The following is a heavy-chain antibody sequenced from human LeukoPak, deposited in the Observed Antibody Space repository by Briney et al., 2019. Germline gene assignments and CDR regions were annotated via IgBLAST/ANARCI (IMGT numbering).Heavy chain of an antibody. D-gene: IGHD4/OR15-4a*01. CDR3: ARVQKGGANLFDF. J-gene: IGHJ4*02. V-gene: IGHV3-66*01. CDR2: ISGGGNT. CDR1: GFTVSDDH. Sequence: GGSLRLSCAASGFTVSDDHMSWVRQAPGKGLEWVSIISGGGNTYYSDSVKGRFTVSRDNSKNTQYLQLNSLRAEDTAVCYCARVQKGGANLFDFWGQGTLVTVSS.